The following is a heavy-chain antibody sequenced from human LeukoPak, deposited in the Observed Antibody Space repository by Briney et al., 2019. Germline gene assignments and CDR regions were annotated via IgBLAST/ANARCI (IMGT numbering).Heavy chain of an antibody. J-gene: IGHJ4*02. Sequence: SETLSLTCAVSGYSISSGYYWGWIRQPPGKGLEWIGSIYHSGSTYYNPSLKSRVTISVDTSKNQFSLKLSSVTAADTAVSYCARSGSSFLFDYWGQGTLVTVSS. CDR3: ARSGSSFLFDY. CDR2: IYHSGST. D-gene: IGHD1-26*01. CDR1: GYSISSGYY. V-gene: IGHV4-38-2*01.